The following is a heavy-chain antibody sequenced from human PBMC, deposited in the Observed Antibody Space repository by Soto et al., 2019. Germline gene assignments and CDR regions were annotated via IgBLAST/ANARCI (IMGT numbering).Heavy chain of an antibody. CDR1: GFTFSSYG. D-gene: IGHD3-22*01. Sequence: GGSLRLSCAASGFTFSSYGMHWVRQAPGKGLEWVAVIWYDGSNKYYADSVKGRFTISRDNSKNTLYLQMNSLRAEDTVVYYCARDPNVYYYDSKIHGPPNWFDPGGQGTLVTV. V-gene: IGHV3-33*01. CDR3: ARDPNVYYYDSKIHGPPNWFDP. J-gene: IGHJ5*02. CDR2: IWYDGSNK.